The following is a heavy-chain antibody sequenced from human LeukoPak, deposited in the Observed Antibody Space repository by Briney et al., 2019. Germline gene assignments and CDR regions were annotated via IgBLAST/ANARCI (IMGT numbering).Heavy chain of an antibody. J-gene: IGHJ5*02. Sequence: SETLSLTCTVSGGSISSYYWSWIRQPPGKGLEWIGYSYYSGSTNYNPSLKSRVTISVDTSKNQFSLKLSSVTAAATAVYYCAGVTYYYDSSGHDTNWFDPWGQGTLVTVSS. CDR1: GGSISSYY. D-gene: IGHD3-22*01. V-gene: IGHV4-59*01. CDR2: SYYSGST. CDR3: AGVTYYYDSSGHDTNWFDP.